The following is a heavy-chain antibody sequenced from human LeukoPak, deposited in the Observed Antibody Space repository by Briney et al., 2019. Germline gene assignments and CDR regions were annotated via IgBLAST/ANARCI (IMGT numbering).Heavy chain of an antibody. CDR3: ARDEWELLHYFDY. D-gene: IGHD1-26*01. J-gene: IGHJ4*02. CDR2: IYHNGST. Sequence: SETLSLTCAVSGYSISSGYYWGWIRQPPGKGLEWIGSIYHNGSTYYNPSLKSRVTISVDTSKNQFSLKLSSVTAADTAVYYCARDEWELLHYFDYWGQGTLVTVSS. CDR1: GYSISSGYY. V-gene: IGHV4-38-2*02.